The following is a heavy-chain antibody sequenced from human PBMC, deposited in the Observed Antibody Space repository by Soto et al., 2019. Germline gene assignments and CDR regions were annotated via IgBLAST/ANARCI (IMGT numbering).Heavy chain of an antibody. CDR1: GFTFSSYG. J-gene: IGHJ4*02. V-gene: IGHV3-30*18. CDR2: ISYDGSNK. D-gene: IGHD1-26*01. CDR3: AKGEWELLPSGDY. Sequence: QVQLVESGGGVVQPGRSLRLSCAASGFTFSSYGMHWVRQAPGKGLEWVAVISYDGSNKYYADSVKGRFTISRDNSKNTLYLQMNSLRAEDTAVYYCAKGEWELLPSGDYWGQGTLVTVSS.